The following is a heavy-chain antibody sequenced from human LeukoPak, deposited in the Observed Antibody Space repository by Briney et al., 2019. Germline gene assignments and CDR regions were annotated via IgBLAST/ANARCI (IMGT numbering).Heavy chain of an antibody. CDR3: ARVGRTRNVDTAMATFDY. J-gene: IGHJ4*02. V-gene: IGHV4-30-4*01. CDR2: IYYSGST. CDR1: GGSISSGDYY. Sequence: SQTLSLTCTVSGGSISSGDYYWSWLRQPPGKGLEWIGYIYYSGSTYYNPSLKSRVTISVDTSKNQFSLKLSSVTAADAAVYYCARVGRTRNVDTAMATFDYWGQGTLVTVSS. D-gene: IGHD5-18*01.